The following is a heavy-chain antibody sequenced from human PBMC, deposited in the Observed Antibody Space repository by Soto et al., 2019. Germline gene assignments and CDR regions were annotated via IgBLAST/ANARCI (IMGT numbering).Heavy chain of an antibody. CDR1: GFSLSNARMG. Sequence: QVTLKESGPVLVKPTEPLTLTCTVSGFSLSNARMGVSWIRQPPGKALEWLAHIFSNDEKSYSTSLKSRLTISKDTSKSQVVLTMTNMDPVDTATYYCARRTYYYDSSVTDYWGQGTLVTVSS. D-gene: IGHD3-22*01. J-gene: IGHJ4*02. CDR2: IFSNDEK. V-gene: IGHV2-26*01. CDR3: ARRTYYYDSSVTDY.